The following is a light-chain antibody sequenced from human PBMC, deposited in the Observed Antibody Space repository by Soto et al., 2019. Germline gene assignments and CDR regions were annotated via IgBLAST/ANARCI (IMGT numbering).Light chain of an antibody. J-gene: IGLJ1*01. CDR2: EVS. V-gene: IGLV2-23*02. CDR3: CSYAGGGTYV. CDR1: TSDVGGFKF. Sequence: QSVLTQPASVSASPGQSITISFTGSTSDVGGFKFVSWYQQYPGRAPKLIIYEVSERPSGVSYRFSGSKSGNTASLAISGLESEDEADYYCCSYAGGGTYVFGSGTKLTVL.